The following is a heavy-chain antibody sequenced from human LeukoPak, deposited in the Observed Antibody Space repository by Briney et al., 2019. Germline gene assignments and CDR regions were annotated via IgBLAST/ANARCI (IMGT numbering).Heavy chain of an antibody. CDR2: IYISGST. Sequence: SETLSLTCTVSGGSISSYYWSWIRQPAGRGLECIGRIYISGSTNYNPSLKSRVTMSVDTSKNQFSLKLSSVTAADTAVYYCARDLVTKYYDFWSGQNWFDPWGQGTLVTVSS. D-gene: IGHD3-3*01. J-gene: IGHJ5*02. CDR3: ARDLVTKYYDFWSGQNWFDP. CDR1: GGSISSYY. V-gene: IGHV4-4*07.